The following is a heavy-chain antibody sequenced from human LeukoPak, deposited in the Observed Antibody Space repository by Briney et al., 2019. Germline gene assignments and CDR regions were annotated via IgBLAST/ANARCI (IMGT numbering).Heavy chain of an antibody. CDR3: ASGHDPDDSSGYYEGY. J-gene: IGHJ4*02. D-gene: IGHD3-22*01. V-gene: IGHV3-21*04. CDR2: ITSSGSSM. CDR1: EFSISPFW. Sequence: GGSLRLSCVASEFSISPFWMTWVRQAPGKGLEWVSSITSSGSSMYYADSVKGRFTISRDNSKNTLYLQMNSLRAEDTAVYYCASGHDPDDSSGYYEGYWGQGTLVTVSS.